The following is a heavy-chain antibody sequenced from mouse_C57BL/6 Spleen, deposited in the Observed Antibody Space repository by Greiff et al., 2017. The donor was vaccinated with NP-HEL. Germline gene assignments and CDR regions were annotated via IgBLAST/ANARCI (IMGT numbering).Heavy chain of an antibody. CDR2: IYPGDGDT. CDR1: GYAFSSSW. V-gene: IGHV1-82*01. J-gene: IGHJ2*01. CDR3: SHPIGSSTYYFYY. D-gene: IGHD1-1*01. Sequence: QVQLQQSGPELVKPGASVKISCKASGYAFSSSWMNWVKQRPGKGLEWIGRIYPGDGDTNYNGKFKGKATLTADKSSSTAYMQLSSLTSEDSAVYFCSHPIGSSTYYFYYWGQGTTLTVSS.